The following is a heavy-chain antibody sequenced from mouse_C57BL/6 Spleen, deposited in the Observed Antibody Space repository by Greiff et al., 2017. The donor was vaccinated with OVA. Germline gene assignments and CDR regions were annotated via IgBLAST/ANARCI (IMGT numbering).Heavy chain of an antibody. CDR2: IYPGSGSP. J-gene: IGHJ3*01. V-gene: IGHV1-55*01. D-gene: IGHD2-4*01. Sequence: VQRQQPGAELVKPGASVKMSCKASGYTFTSYWRTRVKQRPEQVLEWIGDIYPGSGSPNSNEKFKSKATRTVDTSSSTAYMELSSLTSEDSAVYYCARWGDYGFAYWGRGTLVTVSA. CDR3: ARWGDYGFAY. CDR1: GYTFTSYW.